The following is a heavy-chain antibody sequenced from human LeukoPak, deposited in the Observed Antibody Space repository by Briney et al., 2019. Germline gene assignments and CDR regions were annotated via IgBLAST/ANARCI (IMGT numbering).Heavy chain of an antibody. V-gene: IGHV3-21*01. Sequence: GGSLRLSCAASGFTFSSYSMNWVRQAPGKGLEWVSSISSSSSYIYYADSVKGRFTISRDNAKNSLYLQTNSLRAEDTAVYYCARDFHGGNGDYWGQGTLVTVSS. D-gene: IGHD4-23*01. CDR3: ARDFHGGNGDY. J-gene: IGHJ4*02. CDR2: ISSSSSYI. CDR1: GFTFSSYS.